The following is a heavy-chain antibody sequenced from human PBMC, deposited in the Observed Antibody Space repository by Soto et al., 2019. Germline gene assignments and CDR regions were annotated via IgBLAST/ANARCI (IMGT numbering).Heavy chain of an antibody. J-gene: IGHJ6*02. V-gene: IGHV3-30*01. CDR3: ARDIYSRLVFLRAPNYYYSVMDV. Sequence: DKGLEWMAVISYDGSNKYYADSVKGRFTISRDNSKNTLYLQMNSLRAEDTAVYYCARDIYSRLVFLRAPNYYYSVMDVRGHGTTVTVSS. CDR2: ISYDGSNK. D-gene: IGHD3-9*01.